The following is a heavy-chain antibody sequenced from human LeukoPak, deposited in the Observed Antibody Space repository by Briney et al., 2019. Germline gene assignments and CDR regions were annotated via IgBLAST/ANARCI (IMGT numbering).Heavy chain of an antibody. J-gene: IGHJ6*02. CDR1: GYPFSSYD. CDR3: ARGRSIWLDWSALDV. V-gene: IGHV1-8*01. Sequence: ASVKVSCKASGYPFSSYDINWVRQAPGQGLEWMGWMNTDSGNIAYAQNFQGRVTITRDTSVTTAYMELTNLRSADTAVYYCARGRSIWLDWSALDVWGQGTTVTVSS. D-gene: IGHD3-9*01. CDR2: MNTDSGNI.